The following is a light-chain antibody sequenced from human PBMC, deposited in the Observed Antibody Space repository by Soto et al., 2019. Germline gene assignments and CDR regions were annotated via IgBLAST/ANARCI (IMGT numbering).Light chain of an antibody. CDR2: EDS. CDR1: TGATIGHKY. Sequence: QSVLTQPPSASGSPGQSVTIPCTGSTGATIGHKYVAWYQHHPGEVPKLLIYEDSKRPSGVPDRFSASRAGNTASLTVSGLQSDDEALYYCSSYIDMDNSVTFGGGTKLTVL. V-gene: IGLV2-8*01. CDR3: SSYIDMDNSVT. J-gene: IGLJ2*01.